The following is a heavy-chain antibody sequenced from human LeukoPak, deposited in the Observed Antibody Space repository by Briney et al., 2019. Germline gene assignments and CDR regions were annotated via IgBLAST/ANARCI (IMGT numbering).Heavy chain of an antibody. CDR2: INPSDGAT. J-gene: IGHJ6*03. CDR1: GYTFTMYY. CDR3: ARDQRGWLSMNWVGLFASYYTYYYMDV. Sequence: ASVKVSCKASGYTFTMYYIHWVRQAPGQGLEWMGMINPSDGATTYAQRFQGRVTMTRDMSTTTVYMDLRSLRSEDTAVYFCARDQRGWLSMNWVGLFASYYTYYYMDVWGRGTTVTVSS. V-gene: IGHV1-46*01. D-gene: IGHD3-10*01.